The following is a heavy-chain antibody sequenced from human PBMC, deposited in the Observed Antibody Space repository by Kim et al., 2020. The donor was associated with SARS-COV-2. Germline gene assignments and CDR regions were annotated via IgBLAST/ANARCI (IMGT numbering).Heavy chain of an antibody. J-gene: IGHJ4*02. D-gene: IGHD1-26*01. CDR3: ARDRLDSGSYYFDY. Sequence: ADSVKGRFTISRDNSKNTLYLQMNSLRAEDTAVYYCARDRLDSGSYYFDYWGQGTLVTVSS. V-gene: IGHV3-30*07.